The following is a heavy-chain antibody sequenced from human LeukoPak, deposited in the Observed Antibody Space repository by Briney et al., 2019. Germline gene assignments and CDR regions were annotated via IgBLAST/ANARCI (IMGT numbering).Heavy chain of an antibody. J-gene: IGHJ1*01. CDR3: ARAFSVGS. V-gene: IGHV3-43D*03. CDR2: ISWDGGST. CDR1: GFTFDDYA. D-gene: IGHD4-23*01. Sequence: GGSLRLSCAASGFTFDDYAMHWVRQAPGKGLEWVSLISWDGGSTYYADSVKGRFTISRDNAKNSLYLQMNSLRAEDTAVYYCARAFSVGSWGQGTLVTVSS.